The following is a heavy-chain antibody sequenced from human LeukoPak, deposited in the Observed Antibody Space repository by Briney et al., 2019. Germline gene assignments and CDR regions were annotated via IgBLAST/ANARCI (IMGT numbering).Heavy chain of an antibody. Sequence: GASVKVSCKASGGTFSSYAISWVRQAPGQGLEWMGGIIPIFGTANYAQKFQGRVTITAVESTSTAYMELSSLRSEDTAVYYCARDWAPPYGSAFFDYWGQGTLVTVSS. D-gene: IGHD3-10*01. CDR3: ARDWAPPYGSAFFDY. CDR2: IIPIFGTA. CDR1: GGTFSSYA. V-gene: IGHV1-69*13. J-gene: IGHJ4*02.